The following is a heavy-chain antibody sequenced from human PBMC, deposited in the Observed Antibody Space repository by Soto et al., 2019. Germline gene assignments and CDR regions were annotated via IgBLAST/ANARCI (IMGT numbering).Heavy chain of an antibody. Sequence: SETLSLTCTVSGGSISSYYWSWIRQPPGKGLEWIGYIYYSGSTNYNPSLKSRVTISVDTSKNQFSLKLGSVTAADTAVYYCARRKLYYYYMDVWGKGTTVTVSS. CDR1: GGSISSYY. CDR3: ARRKLYYYYMDV. J-gene: IGHJ6*03. V-gene: IGHV4-59*08. CDR2: IYYSGST.